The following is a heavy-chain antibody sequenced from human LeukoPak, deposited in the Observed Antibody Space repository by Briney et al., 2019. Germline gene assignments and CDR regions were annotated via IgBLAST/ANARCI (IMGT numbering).Heavy chain of an antibody. D-gene: IGHD5-18*01. CDR1: GFTFSRFA. CDR2: ISNDGSNE. J-gene: IGHJ4*02. Sequence: GGPLRLSCAASGFTFSRFAMYWVRQAPGKGLEWVAIISNDGSNEYYADSVKGRFTISRDNSKNTLYLQMNSLRAEDTAVYYCARGQLWLLSYWGQGTLVTVSS. CDR3: ARGQLWLLSY. V-gene: IGHV3-30-3*01.